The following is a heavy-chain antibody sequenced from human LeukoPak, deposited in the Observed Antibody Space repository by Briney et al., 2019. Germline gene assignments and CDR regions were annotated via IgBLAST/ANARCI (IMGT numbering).Heavy chain of an antibody. CDR2: IKQDGSDK. D-gene: IGHD4-23*01. V-gene: IGHV3-7*03. Sequence: PGGSLRLSFAASGFTIRAYWMTWVRQAPGKGPEGVANIKQDGSDKYYVDSVKGPFTIYRDNAKNSLYLQMNSLRAEDTAVYYCARKTVVGSYFDYWGQGTPVTVSS. CDR3: ARKTVVGSYFDY. J-gene: IGHJ4*02. CDR1: GFTIRAYW.